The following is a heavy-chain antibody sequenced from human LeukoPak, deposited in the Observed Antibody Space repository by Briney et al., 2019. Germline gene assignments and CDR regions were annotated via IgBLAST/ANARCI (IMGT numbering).Heavy chain of an antibody. V-gene: IGHV3-49*04. D-gene: IGHD3-16*01. CDR1: GFTFGDYG. CDR2: IRTEDYDGAT. Sequence: PGGSLRLSCAASGFTFGDYGMSWVRQAPGKGLEWVGFIRTEDYDGATDYGASVKGRYTISRDDSKNIAYLQMNSLNTEDTGIYFCTRIFGYYYFYMDVRGKGTTVIVSS. J-gene: IGHJ6*03. CDR3: TRIFGYYYFYMDV.